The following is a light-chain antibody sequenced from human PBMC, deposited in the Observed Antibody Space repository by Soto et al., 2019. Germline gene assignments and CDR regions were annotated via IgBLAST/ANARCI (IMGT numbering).Light chain of an antibody. CDR1: SSDVGGYNY. CDR3: SSYTSSSTL. V-gene: IGLV2-14*01. CDR2: VVT. Sequence: QSVLTQPASVSGSPGQSITISCTGTSSDVGGYNYVSWYQQHPGKAPKLMIYVVTDRPSGVSSRFSGSKSGNTASLTISGLRAEDEADYYCSSYTSSSTLFGTGTKLTVL. J-gene: IGLJ1*01.